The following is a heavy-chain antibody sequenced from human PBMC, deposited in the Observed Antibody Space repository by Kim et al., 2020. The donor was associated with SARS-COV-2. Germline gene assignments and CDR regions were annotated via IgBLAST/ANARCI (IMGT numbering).Heavy chain of an antibody. CDR3: ARDNYYGSGSYYRDAFDI. CDR1: GYTFTSYY. Sequence: ASVKVSCKASGYTFTSYYMHWVRQAPGQGLEWMGIINPSGGSTSYAQKFQGRVTMTRDTSTSTVYMELSSLRSEDTAVYYCARDNYYGSGSYYRDAFDIWGQGTMVTVSS. V-gene: IGHV1-46*01. D-gene: IGHD3-10*01. CDR2: INPSGGST. J-gene: IGHJ3*02.